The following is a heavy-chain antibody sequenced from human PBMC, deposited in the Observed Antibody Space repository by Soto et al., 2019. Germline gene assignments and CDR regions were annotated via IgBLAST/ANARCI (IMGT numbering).Heavy chain of an antibody. V-gene: IGHV4-61*01. Sequence: QVQLQESGPGLVKPSETLSLTCTVSGGSVSSGSYYWSWIRQPPGQGLEWIGYIYYSGSTNYNPSLNSAVTISVDTSKNQFSLNLRSVTAADTVVYYCARVALRYYYGSGSYATCDYWGQGTLVTVSS. CDR2: IYYSGST. CDR1: GGSVSSGSYY. CDR3: ARVALRYYYGSGSYATCDY. D-gene: IGHD3-10*01. J-gene: IGHJ4*02.